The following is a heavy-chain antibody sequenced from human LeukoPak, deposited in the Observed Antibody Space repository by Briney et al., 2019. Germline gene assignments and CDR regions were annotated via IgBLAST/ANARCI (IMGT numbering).Heavy chain of an antibody. V-gene: IGHV4-59*02. CDR2: IYSGTT. D-gene: IGHD3-3*01. J-gene: IGHJ5*02. Sequence: SETLSLTCTVSGGSVSGYYWNWIRQPPEKGLEWIAYIYSGTTIYNPSLKSRVSISVDTSKNKFSLNLNSVTAADTAMYYCSRGRGNTIPWTWGQGTLVTVSS. CDR3: SRGRGNTIPWT. CDR1: GGSVSGYY.